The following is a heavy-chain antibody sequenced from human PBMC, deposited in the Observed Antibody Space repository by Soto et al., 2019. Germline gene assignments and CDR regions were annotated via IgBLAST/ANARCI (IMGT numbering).Heavy chain of an antibody. CDR3: ARAVRFLEWLTMKKNYYYYMDV. CDR1: GGSFSGYY. CDR2: INHSGCT. D-gene: IGHD3-3*01. V-gene: IGHV4-34*09. J-gene: IGHJ6*03. Sequence: SETLSLTCAVYGGSFSGYYWSWIRQPPGKGLEWIGEINHSGCTNYNPSLKSRVTISVDTSKNQFSLKLSSVTAADTAVYYCARAVRFLEWLTMKKNYYYYMDVWGKGTTVTVSS.